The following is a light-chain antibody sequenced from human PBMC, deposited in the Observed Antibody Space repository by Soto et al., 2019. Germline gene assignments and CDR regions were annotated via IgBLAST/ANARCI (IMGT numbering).Light chain of an antibody. J-gene: IGKJ3*01. CDR1: QSISSY. V-gene: IGKV3D-20*01. Sequence: EIVLTQSPATLSFSPGERATLSCGASQSISSYLAWYQQKPGLAPRLLIYDASSRATGIPDRFSGSGSGTDFTLTISRLEPEDFAVYYCQQYGGSLTFGPGTQVDIK. CDR3: QQYGGSLT. CDR2: DAS.